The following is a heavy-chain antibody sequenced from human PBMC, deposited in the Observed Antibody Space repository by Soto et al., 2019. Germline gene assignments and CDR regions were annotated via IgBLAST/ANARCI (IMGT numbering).Heavy chain of an antibody. D-gene: IGHD3-22*01. J-gene: IGHJ3*02. CDR1: GFTFSSYA. CDR2: ISGSGGST. V-gene: IGHV3-23*01. CDR3: ARGPDSSGYRNAFDI. Sequence: EVQLLESGGGLVQPGGSLRLSCAASGFTFSSYAMSWVRQAPGKGLEWVSAISGSGGSTYDADSVKGRFTISRDNSKNTLYLQMNSLRAEDTAVYYCARGPDSSGYRNAFDIWGQGTMVTVSS.